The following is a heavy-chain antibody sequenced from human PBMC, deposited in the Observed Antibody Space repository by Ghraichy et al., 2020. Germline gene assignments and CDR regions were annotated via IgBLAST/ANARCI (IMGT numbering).Heavy chain of an antibody. J-gene: IGHJ4*02. Sequence: GGSLRLSCAASGFTFSHYWMHWVRQAPGKGLVWVSRINSDGSTTNYADSVKGRFTISRDNAKNTLYLQMNSLRVEDTAVYYCVRVVGYCATVSCPHFDYWGQGTLVTVS. CDR1: GFTFSHYW. CDR2: INSDGSTT. D-gene: IGHD2-8*01. V-gene: IGHV3-74*01. CDR3: VRVVGYCATVSCPHFDY.